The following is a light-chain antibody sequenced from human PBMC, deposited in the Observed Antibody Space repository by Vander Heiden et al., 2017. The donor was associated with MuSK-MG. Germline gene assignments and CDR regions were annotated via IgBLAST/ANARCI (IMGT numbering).Light chain of an antibody. CDR1: QSVSSY. J-gene: IGKJ2*01. CDR3: QQPSNWPPYT. Sequence: EIVLTQSPATLSLSPGERASQSVSSYLAWYQQKPGQAPRLLIYDASNRATGIPARFSGSGSGTDVTLTISSLEPEDFAVYYCQQPSNWPPYTFGQGTKLEIK. CDR2: DAS. V-gene: IGKV3-11*01.